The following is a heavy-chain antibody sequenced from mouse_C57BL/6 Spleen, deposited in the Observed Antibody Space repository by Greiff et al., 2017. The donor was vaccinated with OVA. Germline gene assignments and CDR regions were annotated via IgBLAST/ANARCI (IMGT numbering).Heavy chain of an antibody. D-gene: IGHD1-1*01. V-gene: IGHV5-9*01. CDR2: ISGGGGNT. CDR1: GFTFSSYT. CDR3: AGLLRSYWYFDV. Sequence: EVQVVESGGGLVKPGGSLKLSCAASGFTFSSYTMSWVRQTPEKRLEWVATISGGGGNTYYPDSVKGRFTISRDNAKNTLYLQMSSLRSEDTALYYCAGLLRSYWYFDVWGTGTTVTVSS. J-gene: IGHJ1*03.